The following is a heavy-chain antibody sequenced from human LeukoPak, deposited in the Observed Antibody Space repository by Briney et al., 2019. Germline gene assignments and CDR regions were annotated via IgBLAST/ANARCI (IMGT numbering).Heavy chain of an antibody. V-gene: IGHV3-48*04. CDR3: ARDHNYAFDN. Sequence: PGGSLRLSCAASGFIFSDYSMNWVRQAPGKGLEWISYIWISSGNTKYADSVKGRFTISGDNTKNPLYLQMNSLRVEDTAVYYCARDHNYAFDNWGQGTLVTVSS. CDR2: IWISSGNT. D-gene: IGHD1-1*01. CDR1: GFIFSDYS. J-gene: IGHJ4*02.